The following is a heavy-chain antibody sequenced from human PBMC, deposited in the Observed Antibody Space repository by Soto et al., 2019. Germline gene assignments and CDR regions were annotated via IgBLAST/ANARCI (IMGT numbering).Heavy chain of an antibody. Sequence: SETLSLTCAVSGGSISSGGYSWSWIRQPPGKGLEWIGYIYHSGRTYYNPSIQSRVTISVDRSKNQFSLKLSSVTAADTAVYYCVRDGTKTLRDWFDPWGQGMSLTVSS. CDR3: VRDGTKTLRDWFDP. CDR2: IYHSGRT. J-gene: IGHJ5*02. V-gene: IGHV4-30-2*01. CDR1: GGSISSGGYS. D-gene: IGHD1-1*01.